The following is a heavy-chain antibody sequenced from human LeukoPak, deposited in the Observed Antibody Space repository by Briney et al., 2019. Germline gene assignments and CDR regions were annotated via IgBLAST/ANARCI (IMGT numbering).Heavy chain of an antibody. CDR1: GFTFSDYY. D-gene: IGHD3-22*01. Sequence: GGSLRLSCAASGFTFSDYYMSWIRKAPGKGLEWVSYISSSGSTIYYADSVKGRFTISRDNAKNSPYLQMNSLRAEDTAVYYCARIPHDSSGYYYGYYYGMDVWGQGTTVTVSS. CDR3: ARIPHDSSGYYYGYYYGMDV. CDR2: ISSSGSTI. J-gene: IGHJ6*02. V-gene: IGHV3-11*01.